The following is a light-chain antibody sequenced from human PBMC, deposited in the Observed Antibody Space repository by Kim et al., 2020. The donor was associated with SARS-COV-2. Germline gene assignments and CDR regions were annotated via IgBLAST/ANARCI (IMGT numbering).Light chain of an antibody. J-gene: IGKJ1*01. Sequence: EIVLTQSPGTLSLSPGERATLSCSASQYVRSNYLAWYQQKPGQSPRLLIYGASSRATGIPDRFSGSGSGTDFTLTISRLEPEDFAVYYCQQYGSSPQTFGQGTNVDIK. CDR1: QYVRSNY. V-gene: IGKV3-20*01. CDR3: QQYGSSPQT. CDR2: GAS.